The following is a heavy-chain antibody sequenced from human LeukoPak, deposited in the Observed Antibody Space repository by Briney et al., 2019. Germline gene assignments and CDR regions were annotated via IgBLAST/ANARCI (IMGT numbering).Heavy chain of an antibody. V-gene: IGHV1-2*04. CDR3: ARDLADTAMVTAYSDGMDV. D-gene: IGHD5-18*01. Sequence: ASVKVSCKASGYTFTGYYMHWVRQAPGQGLEWMGWINPNSGGTNFAQKFQDWVTMTRDTSISTAYMELSRLRSDDTAVYYCARDLADTAMVTAYSDGMDVWGQGTTVTVSS. CDR1: GYTFTGYY. CDR2: INPNSGGT. J-gene: IGHJ6*02.